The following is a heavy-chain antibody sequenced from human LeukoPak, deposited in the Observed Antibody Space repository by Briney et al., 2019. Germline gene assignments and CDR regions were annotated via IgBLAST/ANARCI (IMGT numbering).Heavy chain of an antibody. CDR2: INHSGST. CDR1: GGSFSGYY. J-gene: IGHJ5*02. Sequence: SETLSLTCAVYGGSFSGYYWSWIRQPPGKGLEWIGEINHSGSTNYNPSLKSRVTISVDTSKNQFSLKLSSVTAADTAVYYCARGFGRSGPLNWFDLWGQGTLVTVSS. CDR3: ARGFGRSGPLNWFDL. V-gene: IGHV4-34*01. D-gene: IGHD3-3*01.